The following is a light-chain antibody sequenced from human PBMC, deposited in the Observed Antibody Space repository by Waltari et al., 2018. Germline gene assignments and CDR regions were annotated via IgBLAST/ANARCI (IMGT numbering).Light chain of an antibody. CDR3: QQYGSLPTT. J-gene: IGKJ1*01. CDR1: RSVSSRY. Sequence: EIVLTQSPGTLSLSPGERATLSCRGSRSVSSRYLAWYQQKPGQAPRLLIYGASSRATGIPDRFSGSGSGTDSTLTISRLEPEDFAVYYCQQYGSLPTTFGQGTKVEIK. V-gene: IGKV3-20*01. CDR2: GAS.